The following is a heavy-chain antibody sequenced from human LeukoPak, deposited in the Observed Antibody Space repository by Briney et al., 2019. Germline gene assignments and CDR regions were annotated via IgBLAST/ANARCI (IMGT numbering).Heavy chain of an antibody. Sequence: SETLSLTCTVSGGSISSYYWSWIRQPPGKGLEWIGYIYYSGSTNYNPSLKSRVTISVDTSKNQFSLKLSSVTAADTAVYYCASRHDYGDSYFDYWGQGTLVTVSS. CDR1: GGSISSYY. J-gene: IGHJ4*02. CDR2: IYYSGST. V-gene: IGHV4-59*08. D-gene: IGHD4-17*01. CDR3: ASRHDYGDSYFDY.